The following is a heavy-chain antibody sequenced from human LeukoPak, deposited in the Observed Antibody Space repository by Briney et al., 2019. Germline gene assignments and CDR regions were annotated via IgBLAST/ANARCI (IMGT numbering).Heavy chain of an antibody. Sequence: SETLSLTCAVYGGSFSSYYWSWIRQPAGKGLEWIGRIYTSGSTDYNPSLKSRVTMSVDTSKNQFSLKLTSVTAADTAVYYCARGIAAASERALDIWGQGTTVTVSS. J-gene: IGHJ3*02. V-gene: IGHV4-59*10. D-gene: IGHD6-13*01. CDR1: GGSFSSYY. CDR3: ARGIAAASERALDI. CDR2: IYTSGST.